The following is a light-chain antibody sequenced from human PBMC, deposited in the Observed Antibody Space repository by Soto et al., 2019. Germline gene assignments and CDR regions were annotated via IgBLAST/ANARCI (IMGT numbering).Light chain of an antibody. V-gene: IGLV2-8*01. CDR1: RSDLGDYNY. CDR2: EVT. CDR3: SSYAGSDNFEV. Sequence: QSALTQPPSASGSPGQSVTISCTGTRSDLGDYNYVSWYQQHPGKAPKLLIYEVTKRPSGVPDRFSGSKSANTASLTVSGLQAEDEADYYCSSYAGSDNFEVFGGGTKLTVL. J-gene: IGLJ2*01.